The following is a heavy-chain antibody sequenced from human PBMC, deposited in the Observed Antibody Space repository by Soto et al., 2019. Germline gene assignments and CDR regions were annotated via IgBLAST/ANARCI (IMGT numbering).Heavy chain of an antibody. D-gene: IGHD6-6*01. V-gene: IGHV5-10-1*01. J-gene: IGHJ6*02. CDR2: IDPSDSYT. CDR1: GYSFTSYW. CDR3: ASLGSSSVSRYYYGMDV. Sequence: PGESLKISCKGSGYSFTSYWISWVRQMPGKGLEWMGRIDPSDSYTNYSPSFQGHVTISADKSISTAYLQWSSLKASDTAMYYCASLGSSSVSRYYYGMDVWGQGTTVTVSS.